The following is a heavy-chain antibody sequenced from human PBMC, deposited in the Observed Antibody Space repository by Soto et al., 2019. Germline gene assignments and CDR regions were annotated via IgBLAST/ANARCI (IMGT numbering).Heavy chain of an antibody. Sequence: SQTLSLTCAISGDSVSSNSAGWNWIRQSPSRGLEWLGRTYYKSKWNNDYALSAKSRITINPDTFKNQFSLHLYSVTPEDTAVYYCTGITWFRGMDVWGQGTTVTVSS. CDR1: GDSVSSNSAG. J-gene: IGHJ6*02. CDR3: TGITWFRGMDV. D-gene: IGHD3-10*01. CDR2: TYYKSKWNN. V-gene: IGHV6-1*01.